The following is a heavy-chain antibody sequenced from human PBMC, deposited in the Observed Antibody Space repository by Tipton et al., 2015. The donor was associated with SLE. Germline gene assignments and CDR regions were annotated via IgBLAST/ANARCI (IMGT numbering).Heavy chain of an antibody. CDR3: AKEAVDYSSSWYTGYFDY. V-gene: IGHV4-39*07. CDR2: IYYSGST. CDR1: GGSISSSSYY. D-gene: IGHD6-13*01. Sequence: TLSLTCTVSGGSISSSSYYWGWIRQPPGKGLEWIGSIYYSGSTYYNPSLKSRVTISVDTSKNQFSLKLSSVTAVDTAVYYCAKEAVDYSSSWYTGYFDYWGQGTLVTVSS. J-gene: IGHJ4*02.